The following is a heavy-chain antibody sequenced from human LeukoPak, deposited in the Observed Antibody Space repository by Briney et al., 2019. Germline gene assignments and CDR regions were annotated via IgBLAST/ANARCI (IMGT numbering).Heavy chain of an antibody. CDR1: GYSISSGYY. V-gene: IGHV4-38-2*02. D-gene: IGHD3-22*01. CDR2: IYHSGST. J-gene: IGHJ4*02. Sequence: PSETLSLTCAVSGYSISSGYYWGWIRQPPGKGLEWIGSIYHSGSTYYNPSLKSRVTISVDTSKKQFSLKLRSLTAADPAVYYCARDSYYYDSSGYSRGYFDYWGQGTLVTVSS. CDR3: ARDSYYYDSSGYSRGYFDY.